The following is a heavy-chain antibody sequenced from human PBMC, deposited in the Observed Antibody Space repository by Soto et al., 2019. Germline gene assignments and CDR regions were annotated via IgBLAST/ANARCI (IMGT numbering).Heavy chain of an antibody. CDR3: VRDGTKTLRDWFDP. J-gene: IGHJ5*02. Sequence: SETLSLTCAVNGGSFSGFYWSWIRQPPGKGLEWIGRIYATGTTDYNPSLKSRVMMSVDTSKKQFSLKLRSVTAADTAVYYCVRDGTKTLRDWFDPWGQGISVTVSS. D-gene: IGHD1-1*01. CDR1: GGSFSGFY. V-gene: IGHV4-59*10. CDR2: IYATGTT.